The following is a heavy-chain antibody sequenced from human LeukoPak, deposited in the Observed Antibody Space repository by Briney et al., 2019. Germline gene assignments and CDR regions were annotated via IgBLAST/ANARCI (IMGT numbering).Heavy chain of an antibody. J-gene: IGHJ5*02. D-gene: IGHD3-10*01. V-gene: IGHV1-18*01. Sequence: ASVKVSCKASGYTFTSYGISWVRQAPGQGLEWMGWISAYNGNTNYAQKLQGRVTMTTDTSTSTAYMELSSLRSEDTAVYYCASAPNYYGSGRPEFDPWGQGTLVTVSS. CDR1: GYTFTSYG. CDR2: ISAYNGNT. CDR3: ASAPNYYGSGRPEFDP.